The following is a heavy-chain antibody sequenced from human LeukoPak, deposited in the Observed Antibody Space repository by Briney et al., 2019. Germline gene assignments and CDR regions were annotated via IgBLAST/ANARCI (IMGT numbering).Heavy chain of an antibody. Sequence: PSETLSLTCTVSGGSISSGGYYWSWIRQAPGKGLEWIGERYHDGRRTYNPSLKSRVSISLDESENQFYLELTSVTAADTAVYFCAREKGHLMEVDVWGQGTTVTVSS. D-gene: IGHD3-3*01. CDR1: GGSISSGGYY. V-gene: IGHV4-39*07. CDR3: AREKGHLMEVDV. J-gene: IGHJ6*02. CDR2: RYHDGRR.